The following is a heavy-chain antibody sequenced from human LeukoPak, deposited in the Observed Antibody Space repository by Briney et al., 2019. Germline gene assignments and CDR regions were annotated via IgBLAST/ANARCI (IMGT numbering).Heavy chain of an antibody. CDR2: IYSGGGT. D-gene: IGHD6-19*01. J-gene: IGHJ4*02. V-gene: IGHV3-53*04. CDR3: ARVGVGTVAGNYFDD. CDR1: GFTFDDYG. Sequence: GGSLRLSCAASGFTFDDYGMNWVRQGPGKGLEWVSLIYSGGGTYYADSVKGRFTISRHNFENTLYLQMNSLRAEDTAVYYCARVGVGTVAGNYFDDWGQGTLVTVSS.